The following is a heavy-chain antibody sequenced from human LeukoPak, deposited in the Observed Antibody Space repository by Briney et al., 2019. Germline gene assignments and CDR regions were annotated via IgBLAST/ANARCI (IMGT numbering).Heavy chain of an antibody. CDR2: IRYDGSNK. J-gene: IGHJ4*02. V-gene: IGHV3-30*02. CDR1: GFTFSSYG. CDR3: AIDLPYYFEY. Sequence: GGSLRLSCAASGFTFSSYGMHWVRQAPGKGLEWVAFIRYDGSNKYYADSVKGRFTISRDNSKNTLYLQMNSLRAEDTAVYYCAIDLPYYFEYWGQGTLVTVSS.